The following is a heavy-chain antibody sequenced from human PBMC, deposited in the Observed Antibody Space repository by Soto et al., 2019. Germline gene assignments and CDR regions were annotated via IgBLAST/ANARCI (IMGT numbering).Heavy chain of an antibody. CDR3: AKDEEGYYDSSGGAFDI. Sequence: PGGSLRLSCAASGFTFSSYSMNWVRQAPGKGLEWVSAISGSSGSTYYADSVKGRFTISRDNSKNTLYLQMNSLRAEDTAVYYCAKDEEGYYDSSGGAFDIWGQGTMVTVSS. CDR2: ISGSSGST. V-gene: IGHV3-23*01. CDR1: GFTFSSYS. J-gene: IGHJ3*02. D-gene: IGHD3-22*01.